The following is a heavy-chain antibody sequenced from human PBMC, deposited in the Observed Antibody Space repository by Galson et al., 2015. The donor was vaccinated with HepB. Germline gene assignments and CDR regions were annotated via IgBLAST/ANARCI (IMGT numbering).Heavy chain of an antibody. CDR2: IYSGGST. J-gene: IGHJ6*02. Sequence: SLRLSCAASGFTVSSNYMSWVRQAPGKGLEWVSVIYSGGSTYYADSVKGRFTISRDNSKNTLYLKMNSLRAEDTAVYYCARVGTVTTYYYYYGMDVWGQGTTVTVSS. D-gene: IGHD4-17*01. CDR3: ARVGTVTTYYYYYGMDV. CDR1: GFTVSSNY. V-gene: IGHV3-53*01.